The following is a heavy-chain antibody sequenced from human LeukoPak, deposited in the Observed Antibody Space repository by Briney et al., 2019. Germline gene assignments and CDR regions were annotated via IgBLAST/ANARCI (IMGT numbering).Heavy chain of an antibody. CDR3: AKDIRYCGGDCYPDYYYGMDV. V-gene: IGHV3-9*01. CDR2: ISWNGGSI. Sequence: PGGSLRLSCAASGFTFDDYAMHWVRQAPGKGLEWVSGISWNGGSIGYADSVKGRFTISRDNAKNSLYLQMNSLRAENTALYYCAKDIRYCGGDCYPDYYYGMDVWGQGTTVTVSS. CDR1: GFTFDDYA. J-gene: IGHJ6*02. D-gene: IGHD2-21*02.